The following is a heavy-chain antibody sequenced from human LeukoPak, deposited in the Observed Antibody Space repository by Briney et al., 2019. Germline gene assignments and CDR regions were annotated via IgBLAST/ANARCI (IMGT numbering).Heavy chain of an antibody. CDR2: IYRSGST. Sequence: PSETLSLTCTVSGDSINSTYYYWSWIRQPAEKGLEWIGRIYRSGSTNYNPSFKSRVTISVDTSKNHFSLKLNSVTAADTAVYYCARDLRGGWFDPWGQGTLVTVSS. D-gene: IGHD3-10*01. V-gene: IGHV4-61*02. CDR1: GDSINSTYYY. CDR3: ARDLRGGWFDP. J-gene: IGHJ5*02.